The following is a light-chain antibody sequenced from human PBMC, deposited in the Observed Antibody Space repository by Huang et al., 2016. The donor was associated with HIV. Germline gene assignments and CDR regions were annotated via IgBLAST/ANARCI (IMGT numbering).Light chain of an antibody. CDR3: QQYNNWPPT. Sequence: EIVMTQSPATLSVSPGERATLSCRANQSVSSNLAWYQQKPGQAPRLLIYGASTRATGIPARCSGSGSGTEFTLTISSLQSEDFAVYYCQQYNNWPPTFGQGTKLEIK. J-gene: IGKJ2*01. CDR2: GAS. CDR1: QSVSSN. V-gene: IGKV3-15*01.